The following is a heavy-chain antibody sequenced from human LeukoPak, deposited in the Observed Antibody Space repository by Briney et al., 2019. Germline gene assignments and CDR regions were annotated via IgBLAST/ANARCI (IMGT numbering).Heavy chain of an antibody. V-gene: IGHV1-18*01. CDR1: GYTFTSYG. J-gene: IGHJ4*02. Sequence: ASVKVSCKASGYTFTSYGISWVRQAPGQGLEWMGWISAYNGNTNYAQKLQGRVTMTTDTSTSTAYMELRSLRSDDTAVYYCARDPGIAVAGTTPYFDYWGQGTLVTVSS. D-gene: IGHD6-19*01. CDR2: ISAYNGNT. CDR3: ARDPGIAVAGTTPYFDY.